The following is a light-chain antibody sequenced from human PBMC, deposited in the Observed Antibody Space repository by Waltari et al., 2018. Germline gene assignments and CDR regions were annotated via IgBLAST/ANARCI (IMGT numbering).Light chain of an antibody. V-gene: IGLV3-19*01. J-gene: IGLJ2*01. CDR1: NLRSYY. Sequence: SSELTQDPAVSVALGQTVRITCQGDNLRSYYASWDQQKPGQAPVLVIYGKNNRPSGIPDRFSGSSSGNTASLTITGAQAEDEADYYCNSRDSSGNHPVVFGGGTKLTVL. CDR2: GKN. CDR3: NSRDSSGNHPVV.